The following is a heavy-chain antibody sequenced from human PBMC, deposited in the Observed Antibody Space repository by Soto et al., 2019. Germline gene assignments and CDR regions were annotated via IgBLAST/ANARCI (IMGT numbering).Heavy chain of an antibody. CDR3: AREVTTVTTTYEDWFDP. CDR1: GGSISSYY. CDR2: IYYSGST. Sequence: PSETLSLTCTVSGGSISSYYWSWIRQPPGKGLEWIGYIYYSGSTNYNPSLKSRVTISVDTSKNQFSLKLSSVTAADTAVYYCAREVTTVTTTYEDWFDPWGQGTLVTVS. V-gene: IGHV4-59*01. J-gene: IGHJ5*02. D-gene: IGHD4-17*01.